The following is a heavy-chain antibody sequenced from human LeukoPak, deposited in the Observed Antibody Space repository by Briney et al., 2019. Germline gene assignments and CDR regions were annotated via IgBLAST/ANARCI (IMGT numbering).Heavy chain of an antibody. Sequence: GGSLRLSCAASGFTFSSYSMNWVRQAPGKGLEWVANINQYGTEKYYGDSVKGRFTISRDNAKNSLYLQMNSLRAEDTAVYYCARTPRANLEWLPSFDYWGQGTLVTVSS. J-gene: IGHJ4*02. CDR2: INQYGTEK. CDR1: GFTFSSYS. CDR3: ARTPRANLEWLPSFDY. D-gene: IGHD3-3*01. V-gene: IGHV3-7*03.